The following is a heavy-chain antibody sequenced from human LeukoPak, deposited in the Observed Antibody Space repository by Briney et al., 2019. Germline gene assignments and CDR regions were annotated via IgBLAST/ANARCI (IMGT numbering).Heavy chain of an antibody. CDR2: VGYDGST. CDR1: GGSTSDYY. J-gene: IGHJ5*02. CDR3: ARGHSSGWYSNWFDP. V-gene: IGHV4-59*08. D-gene: IGHD6-19*01. Sequence: SETLSLTCTVSGGSTSDYYWSWIRQPPGKGLEWIGYVGYDGSTNYNPSLKSRVTMSVDTSKIQFSLKLNSVTAADTAVYYCARGHSSGWYSNWFDPWGQGTLVTVSS.